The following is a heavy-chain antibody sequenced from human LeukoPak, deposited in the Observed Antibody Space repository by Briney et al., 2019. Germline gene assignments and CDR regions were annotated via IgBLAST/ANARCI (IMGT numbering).Heavy chain of an antibody. V-gene: IGHV3-7*01. Sequence: GGSLRLSCADSGFTFSRYWMSWVRQAPGKGLEWVANIKQDGSEKYYVASVKGRFTIARDNAKNSLYLQMNSLRAEDAAVYYCARLNPQMAPGAFDIWGQGTLVTVSS. CDR2: IKQDGSEK. CDR1: GFTFSRYW. J-gene: IGHJ3*02. CDR3: ARLNPQMAPGAFDI. D-gene: IGHD2-8*01.